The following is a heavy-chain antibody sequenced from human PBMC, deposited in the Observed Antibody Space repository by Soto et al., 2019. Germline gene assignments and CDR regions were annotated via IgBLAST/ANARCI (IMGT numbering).Heavy chain of an antibody. CDR3: ASTYYTGDSGPHDY. V-gene: IGHV4-30-2*01. D-gene: IGHD1-26*01. J-gene: IGHJ4*02. Sequence: SETLSLTCAVSGGSISSGGYSWSWIRQPPGKGLEWIGYIYHSGSTYYNPSLKSRVTISVDRSKNQFSLKVNSVTAADTAVYYCASTYYTGDSGPHDYWGQGTLVTVSS. CDR2: IYHSGST. CDR1: GGSISSGGYS.